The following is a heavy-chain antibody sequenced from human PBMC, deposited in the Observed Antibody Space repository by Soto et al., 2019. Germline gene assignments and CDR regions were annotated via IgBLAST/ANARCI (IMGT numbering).Heavy chain of an antibody. Sequence: GGSLRLSCAASVFTFSNFAMNWVRQAPGKGLEWVSAISNSFSDGNTHYADSVKGRFTISRDNDKNTVFLEIDSLRAEDTAVYYCAKVFSPEGGNYFDHWGPGTLVTVSS. J-gene: IGHJ4*02. CDR2: ISNSFSDGNT. CDR1: VFTFSNFA. CDR3: AKVFSPEGGNYFDH. V-gene: IGHV3-23*01.